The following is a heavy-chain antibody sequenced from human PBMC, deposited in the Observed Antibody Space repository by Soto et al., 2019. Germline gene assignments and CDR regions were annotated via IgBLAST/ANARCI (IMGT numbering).Heavy chain of an antibody. CDR2: IHYVGSP. J-gene: IGHJ1*01. CDR1: GGSISSSSYY. D-gene: IGHD4-17*01. CDR3: ARLGLPSYGRAAY. Sequence: SETLSLTCTVSGGSISSSSYYWGWIRQPPGKGLQWIGNIHYVGSPYYNPSLKSRVTISVDTSKTRFSLRLSSVTAADTAAYYCARLGLPSYGRAAYWGQGTLVTVSS. V-gene: IGHV4-39*01.